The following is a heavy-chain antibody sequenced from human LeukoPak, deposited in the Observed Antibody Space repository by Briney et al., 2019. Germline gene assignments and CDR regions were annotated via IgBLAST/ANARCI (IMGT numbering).Heavy chain of an antibody. J-gene: IGHJ4*02. V-gene: IGHV4-39*07. CDR3: ARRGHSSSWYGRYFDY. Sequence: SETLSLTCTVSGGSISSSSYYWGWIRQPPGKGLEWIGEINHSGSTNYNPSLKSRVTISVDTSKNQFSLKLSSVTAADTAVYYCARRGHSSSWYGRYFDYWGQGTLVTVSS. D-gene: IGHD6-13*01. CDR2: INHSGST. CDR1: GGSISSSSYY.